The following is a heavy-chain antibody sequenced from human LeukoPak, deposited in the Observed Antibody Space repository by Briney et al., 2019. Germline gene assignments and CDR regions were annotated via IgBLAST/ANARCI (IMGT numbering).Heavy chain of an antibody. CDR1: GGTFSSYA. J-gene: IGHJ6*02. CDR2: IIPILGIA. V-gene: IGHV1-69*04. D-gene: IGHD2-15*01. Sequence: SVKVSCKASGGTFSSYAISWVRQAPGQGLEWMGRIIPILGIANYAQKFQGGVTITADKSTSTAYMELSSLRSEDTAVYYCARGVVVAGSRYYYGMDVWGQGTTVTVSS. CDR3: ARGVVVAGSRYYYGMDV.